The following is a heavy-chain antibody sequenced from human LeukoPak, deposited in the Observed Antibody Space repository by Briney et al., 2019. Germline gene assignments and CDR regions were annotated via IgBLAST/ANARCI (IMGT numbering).Heavy chain of an antibody. CDR2: IYYSGST. Sequence: SETLSLTCTVSGGSISSSSCYWGWIRQPPGKGLEWIGSIYYSGSTYYNPSLKSRVTISVDTSKNQFSLKLSSVTAADTAVYYCARGLLLWFGELNWFDPWGQGTLVTVSS. V-gene: IGHV4-39*01. CDR1: GGSISSSSCY. CDR3: ARGLLLWFGELNWFDP. J-gene: IGHJ5*02. D-gene: IGHD3-10*01.